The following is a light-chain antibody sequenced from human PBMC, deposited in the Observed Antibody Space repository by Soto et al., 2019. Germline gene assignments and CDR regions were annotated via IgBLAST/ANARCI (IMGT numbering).Light chain of an antibody. CDR3: SSYTNTNPRV. CDR1: SSDVGGYKY. CDR2: DVS. V-gene: IGLV2-14*01. Sequence: QSALTQPGSVSRIAGQSITISCTGTSSDVGGYKYVSWYQQHPGKAPKLLIYDVSYRPSGVSNRFSGSKSGNTASLTISGLQPEDEADYYCSSYTNTNPRVFGGGTKLTVL. J-gene: IGLJ3*02.